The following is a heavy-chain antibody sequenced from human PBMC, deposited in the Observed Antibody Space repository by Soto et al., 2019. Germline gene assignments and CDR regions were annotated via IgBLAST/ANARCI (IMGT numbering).Heavy chain of an antibody. J-gene: IGHJ4*02. Sequence: SETLSLTCTVSGCSISSGDYYWSWILQPPGKGLEWIGYIYYSGSTYYNPSLKSRVTISVDTSKNQFSLKLSSVTSADTAVYYFASNSYGYIFYYFCGQGTLVIVSS. CDR2: IYYSGST. D-gene: IGHD5-18*01. CDR1: GCSISSGDYY. V-gene: IGHV4-30-4*01. CDR3: ASNSYGYIFYYF.